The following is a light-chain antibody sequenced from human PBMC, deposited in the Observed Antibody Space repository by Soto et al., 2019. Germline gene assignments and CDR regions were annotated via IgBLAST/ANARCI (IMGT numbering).Light chain of an antibody. V-gene: IGKV3-20*01. CDR3: QLYGYSPKYI. J-gene: IGKJ2*01. CDR1: QSITNNY. CDR2: GAS. Sequence: EIVLTQSPGTLSLSPGERATLSCRASQSITNNYLAWYQQKPGRAHRLLIYGASSRATGIPDRFSGSGSGTDFTLTISRLEPEDFAVYYCQLYGYSPKYIFGQGTRWISN.